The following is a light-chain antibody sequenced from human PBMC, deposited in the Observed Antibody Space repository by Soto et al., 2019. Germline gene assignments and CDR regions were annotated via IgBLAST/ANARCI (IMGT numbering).Light chain of an antibody. V-gene: IGKV3-20*01. J-gene: IGKJ1*01. CDR2: GAS. Sequence: EIVLTQSPGTLSLSPGERATLSCRASQSVSSTYLAWYQQKPGQAPRLLIYGASTRATGIPDRFSGSGSGTDFTLTISRLEPEDFAVYYCQQYGGSRWTFGQGTSVDI. CDR1: QSVSSTY. CDR3: QQYGGSRWT.